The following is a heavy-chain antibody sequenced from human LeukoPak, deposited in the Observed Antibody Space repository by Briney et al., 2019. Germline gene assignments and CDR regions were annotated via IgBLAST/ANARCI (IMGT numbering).Heavy chain of an antibody. V-gene: IGHV3-9*03. Sequence: PGGSLRLSCAASGFTFDDYAMHWVRQAPGKGLEWVSGISWNSGSIGYADSVKGRFTISRDNAKNSLYLQMNSLRAEDMALYYCAKDSWVGLRGGSLDYWGQGTLVTVSS. CDR3: AKDSWVGLRGGSLDY. CDR1: GFTFDDYA. J-gene: IGHJ4*02. CDR2: ISWNSGSI. D-gene: IGHD4-17*01.